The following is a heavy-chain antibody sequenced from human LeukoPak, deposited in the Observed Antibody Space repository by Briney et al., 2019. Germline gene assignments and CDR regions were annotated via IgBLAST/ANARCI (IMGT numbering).Heavy chain of an antibody. D-gene: IGHD6-13*01. J-gene: IGHJ4*02. CDR2: IWYDGSNK. CDR1: GFTFSNYG. V-gene: IGHV3-33*06. CDR3: AKGIIAAAGSPYYFDY. Sequence: PGGSLRLSCAASGFTFSNYGMHWVRQAPGKGLEWMAIIWYDGSNKYYADSVKGRFTISRDNSKNTLYLQMNSLRAEDTAVYYCAKGIIAAAGSPYYFDYWGQGTLVTVSS.